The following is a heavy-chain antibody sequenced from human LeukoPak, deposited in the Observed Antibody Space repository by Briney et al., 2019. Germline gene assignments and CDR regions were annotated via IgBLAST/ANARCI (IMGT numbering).Heavy chain of an antibody. D-gene: IGHD5-18*01. CDR3: ARGAWLPYYFDY. Sequence: SETLSLTCAVYGGSFSGYYWSWIRQPPGKGLEWIGEINHSGSTNYNPSLKSRVTISVDTSKNQFSLKLSSVTAADTAVYYCARGAWLPYYFDYWGQGTLVTVSS. CDR2: INHSGST. J-gene: IGHJ4*02. V-gene: IGHV4-34*01. CDR1: GGSFSGYY.